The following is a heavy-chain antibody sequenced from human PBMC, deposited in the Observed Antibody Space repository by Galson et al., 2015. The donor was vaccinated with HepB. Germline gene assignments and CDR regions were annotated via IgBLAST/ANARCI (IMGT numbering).Heavy chain of an antibody. CDR1: GFTFSSYS. CDR3: ARGYYDFWSGYKYYYYYYMDV. Sequence: SLRLSCAASGFTFSSYSMNWVRQAPGKGLEWVSSISSSSSYIYYADSVKGRFTISRDNAKNSLYLQMNSLRAEDTAVYYCARGYYDFWSGYKYYYYYYMDVWGKGTTVTVSS. V-gene: IGHV3-21*01. D-gene: IGHD3-3*01. J-gene: IGHJ6*03. CDR2: ISSSSSYI.